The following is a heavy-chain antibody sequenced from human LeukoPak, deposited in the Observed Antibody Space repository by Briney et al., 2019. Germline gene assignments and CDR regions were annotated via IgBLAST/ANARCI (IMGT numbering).Heavy chain of an antibody. V-gene: IGHV3-15*07. CDR3: STLTSRGLSDS. D-gene: IGHD1-20*01. J-gene: IGHJ4*02. CDR1: GLTFTNAW. Sequence: GGSLRLSCAASGLTFTNAWMNWVRQAPGKGLEWVGRIKSKADGETIDYAAPVKGRFTFSRDDSKNMLYLQMNSLKSEDTAVYYCSTLTSRGLSDSWGQGTLVTVSS. CDR2: IKSKADGETI.